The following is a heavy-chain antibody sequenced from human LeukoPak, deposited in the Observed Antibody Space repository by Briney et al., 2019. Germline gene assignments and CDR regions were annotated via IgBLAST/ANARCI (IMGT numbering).Heavy chain of an antibody. Sequence: SETLSLTCTVSGGSISPYYWSWIRQPPGKGLEWIGSIYYSGSTKYNTSLQSRVTISVATTKTQISLKLSSVTAAATAVYYCARCLFTSDWNDFGLDVWGHGTTVTVSS. CDR3: ARCLFTSDWNDFGLDV. CDR2: IYYSGST. D-gene: IGHD1-1*01. J-gene: IGHJ6*02. V-gene: IGHV4-59*01. CDR1: GGSISPYY.